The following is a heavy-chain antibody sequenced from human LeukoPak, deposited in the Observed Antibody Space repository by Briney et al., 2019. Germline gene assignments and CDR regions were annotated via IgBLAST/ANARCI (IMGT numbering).Heavy chain of an antibody. CDR2: ISAYNGNT. CDR3: ARHHQKFHIAVADNGMDV. V-gene: IGHV1-18*01. D-gene: IGHD6-19*01. CDR1: GYTFTSYG. J-gene: IGHJ6*02. Sequence: ASVKVSCKASGYTFTSYGISWVRQAPGQGLEWMGWISAYNGNTNYAQKLQGRVTMTTDTSTSTAYMELRSLRSDDTAVYYCARHHQKFHIAVADNGMDVWGQGTTVTVSS.